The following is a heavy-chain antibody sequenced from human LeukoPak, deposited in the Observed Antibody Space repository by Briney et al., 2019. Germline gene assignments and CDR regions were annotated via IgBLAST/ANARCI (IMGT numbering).Heavy chain of an antibody. J-gene: IGHJ5*02. CDR3: ARGATYYDFWSGYYEDNWFDP. V-gene: IGHV4-34*01. D-gene: IGHD3-3*01. CDR1: GWSFSGYY. Sequence: SETLSLTCAVYGWSFSGYYWSWIRQPPGKGLEWIGEINHSGSTNYNPSPKSRVTISVDTSKNQFSLKLSSVTAADTAVYYCARGATYYDFWSGYYEDNWFDPWGQGTLVTVSS. CDR2: INHSGST.